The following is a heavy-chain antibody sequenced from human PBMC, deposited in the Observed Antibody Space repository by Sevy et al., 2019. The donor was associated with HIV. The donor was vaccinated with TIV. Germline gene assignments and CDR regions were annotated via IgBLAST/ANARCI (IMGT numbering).Heavy chain of an antibody. CDR1: GYTFTNYW. CDR3: ARGARGTLPSYYYYTMDI. CDR2: IYPGDSDT. J-gene: IGHJ6*04. D-gene: IGHD1-1*01. V-gene: IGHV5-51*01. Sequence: GESLKISCKGSGYTFTNYWIGWVRQMPGKGLEWMGIIYPGDSDTRYSPSFQGQVTISVDKSISTAYLQWSSLKASDTAIFYCARGARGTLPSYYYYTMDIWGKGTTVTVSS.